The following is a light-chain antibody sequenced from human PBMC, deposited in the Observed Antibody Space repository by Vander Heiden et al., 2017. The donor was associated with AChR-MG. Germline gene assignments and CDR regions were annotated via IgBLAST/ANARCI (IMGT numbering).Light chain of an antibody. CDR2: DVN. J-gene: IGLJ2*01. CDR3: ASYTSSSTLV. Sequence: QSALTQPASVSGSPGQSITISCTGTSSDVGGYNYVSWYQQHPGKAPRLLISDVNSRPSGVSDRFSGSKSGNTASLTISGLQAEDEAHYYCASYTSSSTLVFGGGTKLTVL. CDR1: SSDVGGYNY. V-gene: IGLV2-14*03.